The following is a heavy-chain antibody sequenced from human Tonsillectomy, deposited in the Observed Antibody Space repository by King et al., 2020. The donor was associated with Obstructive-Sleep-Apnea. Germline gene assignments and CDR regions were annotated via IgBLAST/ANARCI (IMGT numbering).Heavy chain of an antibody. J-gene: IGHJ6*02. D-gene: IGHD2/OR15-2a*01. V-gene: IGHV3-30*03. CDR1: GISFRSYG. CDR2: MLDDSTYK. CDR3: AGSIYGDSPLLYGLDV. Sequence: VQLVESGGGVVQPGRSLRLSCASSGISFRSYGLHWVRQAPRKGLEWVAGMLDDSTYKYYADSVKGRFTITRDKSKNTLYLQMNSLTIDDTAVYYCAGSIYGDSPLLYGLDVWGQGTTVTVSS.